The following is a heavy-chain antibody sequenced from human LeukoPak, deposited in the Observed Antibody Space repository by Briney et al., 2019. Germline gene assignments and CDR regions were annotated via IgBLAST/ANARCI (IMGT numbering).Heavy chain of an antibody. D-gene: IGHD3-22*01. CDR3: TTDLAYFDTSGYPH. J-gene: IGHJ4*02. CDR1: GFTFRNAY. V-gene: IGHV3-15*01. CDR2: IKSKTDGGTT. Sequence: GGSLRLSCAASGFTFRNAYMSWVRQAPGKGLEWVGRIKSKTDGGTTDYAAPVKGRFTISRDDSKNTLYLQMNSLKTEDTAVYYCTTDLAYFDTSGYPHWGQGTLVTVSS.